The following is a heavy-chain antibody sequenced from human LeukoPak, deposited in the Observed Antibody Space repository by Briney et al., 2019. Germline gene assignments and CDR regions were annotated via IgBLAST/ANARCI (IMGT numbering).Heavy chain of an antibody. CDR1: GGSISSSSYY. V-gene: IGHV4-39*01. D-gene: IGHD4-17*01. CDR2: IYCSGST. J-gene: IGHJ3*02. Sequence: SETLSLTCTVSGGSISSSSYYWGWIRQPPGKGLEWIGSIYCSGSTYYNPSLKSRVTISVDTSKNQFSLKLSSVTAADTAVYYCARHTADHGALDAFDIWGQGTMVTVSS. CDR3: ARHTADHGALDAFDI.